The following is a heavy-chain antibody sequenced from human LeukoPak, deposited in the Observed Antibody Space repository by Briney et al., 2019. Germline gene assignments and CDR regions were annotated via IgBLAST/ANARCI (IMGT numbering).Heavy chain of an antibody. J-gene: IGHJ6*03. V-gene: IGHV4-39*01. Sequence: SETLSLTCTVSGGSISSSSYYWGWIRQPPGKGLEWIGSIYYSGSTYYNPSLKSRVTISLDTSKNQFSLNLSSVTAADTAVYYCAKHDTVFGAAHFYMDVWGKGTTVTVSS. CDR3: AKHDTVFGAAHFYMDV. CDR1: GGSISSSSYY. CDR2: IYYSGST. D-gene: IGHD3-3*01.